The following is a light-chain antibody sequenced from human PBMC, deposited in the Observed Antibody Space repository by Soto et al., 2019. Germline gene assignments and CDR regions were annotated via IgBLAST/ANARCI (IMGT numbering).Light chain of an antibody. CDR1: QSISSSY. CDR2: GAS. J-gene: IGKJ4*02. V-gene: IGKV3-20*01. Sequence: EIVLTQSPGTLSLSPGERATLSCRASQSISSSYLAWYQKKPGQAPRLLFYGASTRATGTPDRFSGSGSGTDFTLTISRLEPEDFAAYYCQQYSSLSFGGGTKVDIK. CDR3: QQYSSLS.